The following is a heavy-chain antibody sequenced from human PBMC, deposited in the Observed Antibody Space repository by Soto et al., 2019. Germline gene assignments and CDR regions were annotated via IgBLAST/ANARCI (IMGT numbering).Heavy chain of an antibody. CDR2: IYWDDQK. D-gene: IGHD2-21*01. CDR3: AHPTRLQLRADGDRRDAFDI. Sequence: QITLKESGPTLVKPTQTLTLACTFSGFSLRASGFGVGWIRQPPGKAPEWLAVIYWDDQKRYSPSLESRLTVTKDTSGNQVVLTMTNLDPLDTGTYFCAHPTRLQLRADGDRRDAFDIWGQGTTVTVSS. J-gene: IGHJ3*02. V-gene: IGHV2-5*02. CDR1: GFSLRASGFG.